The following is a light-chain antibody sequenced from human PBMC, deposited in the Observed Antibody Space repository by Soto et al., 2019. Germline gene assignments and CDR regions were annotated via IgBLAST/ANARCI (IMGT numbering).Light chain of an antibody. Sequence: QSALTQPASVSGSPGQSITISCTGTSDDVGGYKYVSWYQHHPGKAPKRLIYEVSNRPSGVSNRFSGSKSANTASLTISGLQAEDEGDYYCRSYTSRGTPVFGGGTKLTVL. CDR3: RSYTSRGTPV. V-gene: IGLV2-14*01. CDR1: SDDVGGYKY. CDR2: EVS. J-gene: IGLJ2*01.